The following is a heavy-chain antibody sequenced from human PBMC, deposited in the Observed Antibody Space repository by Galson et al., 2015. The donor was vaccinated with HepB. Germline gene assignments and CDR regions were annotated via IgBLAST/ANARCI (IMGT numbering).Heavy chain of an antibody. J-gene: IGHJ3*02. CDR2: IDWDDEK. Sequence: PALVKPTQTLTLTCTFSGFSLTTSGVRVGWIRQPPGKALEWVARIDWDDEKFYTPSLKTRLNISKDTSKNQVVLKMTNMDPVDTATYYWALIRGWGDAFDMWGQGTRVTVSS. V-gene: IGHV2-70*04. D-gene: IGHD6-19*01. CDR1: GFSLTTSGVR. CDR3: ALIRGWGDAFDM.